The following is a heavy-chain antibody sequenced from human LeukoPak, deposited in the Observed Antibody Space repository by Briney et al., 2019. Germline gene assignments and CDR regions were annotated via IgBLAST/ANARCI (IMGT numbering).Heavy chain of an antibody. CDR2: IKNDGSET. V-gene: IGHV3-7*03. D-gene: IGHD6-19*01. CDR3: VKNDGWFHLAQ. CDR1: GFNFRDHW. J-gene: IGHJ4*02. Sequence: GGSLRLSCAVSGFNFRDHWMNWVRQAPGKGLQWVGHIKNDGSETYYLDSLKGRFSISRDNTNNALYLQMNSLRVEDTAVYYCVKNDGWFHLAQWGQGTLVTVSS.